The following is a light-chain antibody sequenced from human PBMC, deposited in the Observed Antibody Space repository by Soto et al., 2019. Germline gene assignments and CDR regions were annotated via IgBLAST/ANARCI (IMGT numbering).Light chain of an antibody. CDR2: EVS. Sequence: QSALTQPASVSGSPGQSITISCTGTSSDVGGYDYVSWYQQHPDKAPKLMIYEVSNRPSGVSSRFSGFKSGNTASLTISGLQAEDEADYYCSSYTSSNTLYVFGTGTKLTVL. CDR1: SSDVGGYDY. J-gene: IGLJ1*01. CDR3: SSYTSSNTLYV. V-gene: IGLV2-14*01.